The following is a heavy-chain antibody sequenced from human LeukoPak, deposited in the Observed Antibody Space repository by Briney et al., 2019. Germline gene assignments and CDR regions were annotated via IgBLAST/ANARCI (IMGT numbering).Heavy chain of an antibody. CDR3: ASTAYYYDSSPRWFDP. V-gene: IGHV4-30-4*07. Sequence: PSETLSLTCAVSGGSISSGGYSWSWIRQPPGKGLERIGYIYYSGSTYYNPSLKSRVTISVDTSKNQFSLKLSSVTAADTAVYYCASTAYYYDSSPRWFDPWGQGALVTVSS. D-gene: IGHD3-22*01. J-gene: IGHJ5*02. CDR2: IYYSGST. CDR1: GGSISSGGYS.